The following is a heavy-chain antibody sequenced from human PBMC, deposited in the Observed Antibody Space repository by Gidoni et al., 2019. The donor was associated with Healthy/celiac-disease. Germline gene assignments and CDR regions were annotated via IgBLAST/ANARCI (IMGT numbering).Heavy chain of an antibody. CDR1: GGSFSGYY. D-gene: IGHD2-2*01. J-gene: IGHJ6*03. Sequence: QVQLQQWGAGLLKPSETLSLTCAVYGGSFSGYYWSWIRQPPGKGLEWIGEINHSGSTNYNPSLKSRVTISVDTSKNQFSLKLSSVTAADTAVYYCARGIVVVPAATRRYYCMDVWGKGTTVTVSS. CDR3: ARGIVVVPAATRRYYCMDV. CDR2: INHSGST. V-gene: IGHV4-34*01.